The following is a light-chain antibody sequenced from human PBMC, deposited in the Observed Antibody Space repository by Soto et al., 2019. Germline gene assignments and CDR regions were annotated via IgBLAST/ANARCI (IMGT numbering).Light chain of an antibody. V-gene: IGKV1-12*01. CDR2: SAS. Sequence: DIQVTQSPPSMAASVGDRVTITCRASQDIGNWMTWYQQKPGKAPKLLIYSASTLVRGVPSRFSGGGSGTEFTLTISGLQPEDSLTYYCQQAKSFPITFGQGTRLEIK. CDR1: QDIGNW. CDR3: QQAKSFPIT. J-gene: IGKJ5*01.